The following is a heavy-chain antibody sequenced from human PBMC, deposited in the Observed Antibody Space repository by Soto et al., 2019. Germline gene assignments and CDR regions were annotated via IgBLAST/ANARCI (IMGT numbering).Heavy chain of an antibody. CDR2: ISAYNGNT. V-gene: IGHV1-18*01. CDR3: ARLSNYDILTGYYRDFDY. D-gene: IGHD3-9*01. J-gene: IGHJ4*02. Sequence: GASVKVSCKASGYTFTSYGMSWARQAPGQGLEWMGWISAYNGNTNYAQKLQGRVTMTTDTSTSTAYMELRSLRSDDTAVYYCARLSNYDILTGYYRDFDYWGQGTLVTVSS. CDR1: GYTFTSYG.